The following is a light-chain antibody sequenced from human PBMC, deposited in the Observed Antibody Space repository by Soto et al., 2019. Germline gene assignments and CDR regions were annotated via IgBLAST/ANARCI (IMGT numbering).Light chain of an antibody. CDR3: QQYDNLPLT. CDR1: QDISNY. J-gene: IGKJ4*01. Sequence: DIQMTQSPSSLSASVGNRVTITCQASQDISNYLNWYQQKPGKAPKLLIYDASNLETGVPSRFSGTGSGTDFTFTISSLQTEDVATYYCQQYDNLPLTFGGGTRCISN. CDR2: DAS. V-gene: IGKV1-33*01.